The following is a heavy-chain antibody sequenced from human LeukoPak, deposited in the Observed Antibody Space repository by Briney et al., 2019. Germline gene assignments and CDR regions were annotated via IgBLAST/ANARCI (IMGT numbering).Heavy chain of an antibody. J-gene: IGHJ4*02. CDR3: AGDYGGNSGTFDY. Sequence: SVKVSCKASGGTFSSYAISWVRQAPGQGLEWMGGIIPIFGTANYAQKFQGRVTITADKSTSTAYMELSSLRSDDTAVYYCAGDYGGNSGTFDYWGQGTLVTVSS. D-gene: IGHD4-23*01. V-gene: IGHV1-69*06. CDR1: GGTFSSYA. CDR2: IIPIFGTA.